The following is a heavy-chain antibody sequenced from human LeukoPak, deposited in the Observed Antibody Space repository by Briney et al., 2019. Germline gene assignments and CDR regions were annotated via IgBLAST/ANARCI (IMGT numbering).Heavy chain of an antibody. V-gene: IGHV4-59*08. J-gene: IGHJ4*02. CDR2: IYYSGST. CDR3: AMRGYGSGSLDY. Sequence: SETLSLTCTVSGGAISYYYWSWIRQPPGKGLEWIGYIYYSGSTNYNPSLKSRVTISVDTSKNQFSLKLSSVTAADTAVYYCAMRGYGSGSLDYWGQGTLVTVSS. D-gene: IGHD3-10*01. CDR1: GGAISYYY.